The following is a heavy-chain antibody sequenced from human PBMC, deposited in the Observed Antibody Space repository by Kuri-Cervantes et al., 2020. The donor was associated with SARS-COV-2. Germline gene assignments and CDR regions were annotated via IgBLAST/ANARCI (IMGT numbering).Heavy chain of an antibody. CDR1: GGTFGSHT. J-gene: IGHJ6*03. V-gene: IGHV1-2*02. CDR2: INPNSGGT. CDR3: ARVAVGATHPNYYMDV. D-gene: IGHD1-26*01. Sequence: ASVKVSCKASGGTFGSHTISWVRHAPGQGLEWMGWINPNSGGTNYAQKFQGRVTMTRDTSISTAYMELSRLRSDDTAVYYCARVAVGATHPNYYMDVWGKGTTVTVSS.